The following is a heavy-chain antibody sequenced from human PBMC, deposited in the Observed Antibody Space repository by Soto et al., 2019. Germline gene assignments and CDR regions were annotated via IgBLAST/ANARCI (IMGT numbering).Heavy chain of an antibody. CDR1: GDSIGSYY. CDR2: IHTTENT. V-gene: IGHV4-4*07. J-gene: IGHJ4*02. D-gene: IGHD6-13*01. CDR3: ARALTSAAGLYFDC. Sequence: SETLSLTCTVSGDSIGSYYWSWIRQPAGKGMEWIGRIHTTENTNYNPSLRSRVTMSVDTSNNQFSLILTSLTAADTAVYYCARALTSAAGLYFDCWGQGTLVTVS.